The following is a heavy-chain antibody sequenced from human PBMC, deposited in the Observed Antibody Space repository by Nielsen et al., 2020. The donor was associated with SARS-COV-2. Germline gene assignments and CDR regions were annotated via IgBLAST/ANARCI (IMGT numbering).Heavy chain of an antibody. D-gene: IGHD3-3*01. V-gene: IGHV4-39*01. CDR1: GGSISSSSYY. CDR2: IYYSGST. J-gene: IGHJ6*02. CDR3: AGRKHDFWSGFYGMDV. Sequence: SETLSLTCTVSGGSISSSSYYWGWSRQPPGKGLEWIGSIYYSGSTYYNPSLKSRVTISVDTSKNQFSLKLSSVTAADTAVYYCAGRKHDFWSGFYGMDVWGQGTTVTVSS.